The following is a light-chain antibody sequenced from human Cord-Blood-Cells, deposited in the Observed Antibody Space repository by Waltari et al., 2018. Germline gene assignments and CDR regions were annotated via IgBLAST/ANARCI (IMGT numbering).Light chain of an antibody. J-gene: IGLJ3*02. CDR2: DVS. CDR1: SSDVGGYNY. CDR3: SSCTSSSTFWV. Sequence: QSALTQPASVSGSPGQSITISCTGTSSDVGGYNYVSWYQQHPGKAPQLMIYDVSKRPSGVSNRFSGSKSGNTASLTISGLQAEDEADYYCSSCTSSSTFWVFGGGTKLTVL. V-gene: IGLV2-14*01.